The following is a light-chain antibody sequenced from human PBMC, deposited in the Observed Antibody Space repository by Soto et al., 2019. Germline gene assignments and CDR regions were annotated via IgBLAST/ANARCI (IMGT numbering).Light chain of an antibody. CDR3: SAWDDSLNGVV. V-gene: IGLV1-44*01. CDR1: SPNIGSKT. Sequence: QSVLTQPPSASGTPGQRVTISCSGSSPNIGSKTVKWYQQLPGTAPKLLIYSNNQRPSGVPDRFSGSKSGTSASLAISGLRSDDEADYYCSAWDDSLNGVVFGGGTQLTVL. CDR2: SNN. J-gene: IGLJ2*01.